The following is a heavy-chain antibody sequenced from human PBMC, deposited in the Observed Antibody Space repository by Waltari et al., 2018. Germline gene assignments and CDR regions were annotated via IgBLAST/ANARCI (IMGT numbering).Heavy chain of an antibody. CDR1: GFHFGTYW. D-gene: IGHD2-21*01. J-gene: IGHJ3*02. V-gene: IGHV3-7*01. CDR3: ARGAYNHAFDT. CDR2: IKGDGREK. Sequence: EEKLVESGGGVVQPGGSLRLSCEGHGFHFGTYWMRWLRQAPGKGLEWVANIKGDGREKYYLGSVKGRFTISRDNAKNSLYLQMNSLRAEDTAVYYCARGAYNHAFDTWGQGTMVAVSS.